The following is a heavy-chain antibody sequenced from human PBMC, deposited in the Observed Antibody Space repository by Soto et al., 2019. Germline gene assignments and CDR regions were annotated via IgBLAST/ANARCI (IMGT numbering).Heavy chain of an antibody. CDR2: ISSSSSYI. D-gene: IGHD3-3*01. Sequence: GGSLRLSCAASGFTFSSYTMNWVRQAPGKGLEWVSSISSSSSYIYYADSVKGRFTISRDNAKNSLYLQMNSLRAEDTAVYYCARGTTYDFWSGPGAFDIWGQGTMVTVSS. J-gene: IGHJ3*02. CDR3: ARGTTYDFWSGPGAFDI. CDR1: GFTFSSYT. V-gene: IGHV3-21*01.